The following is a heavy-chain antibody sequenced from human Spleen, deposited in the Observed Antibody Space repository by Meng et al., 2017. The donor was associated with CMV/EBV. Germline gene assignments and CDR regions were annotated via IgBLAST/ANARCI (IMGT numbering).Heavy chain of an antibody. V-gene: IGHV1-18*01. CDR3: ARVYDFWSPFDY. J-gene: IGHJ4*02. Sequence: CKSSGYTFTSYGISWVRQAPGQGLEWMGWISVYNGNTNYPQRLQGRVTLTTDTSTSTAYMELRSLRSDDTAVYYCARVYDFWSPFDYWGQGTLVTVSS. D-gene: IGHD3-3*01. CDR1: GYTFTSYG. CDR2: ISVYNGNT.